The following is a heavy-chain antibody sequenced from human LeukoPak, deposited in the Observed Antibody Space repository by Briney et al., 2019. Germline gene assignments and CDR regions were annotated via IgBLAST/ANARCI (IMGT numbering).Heavy chain of an antibody. Sequence: GGSLRLSCAASGFTFSSYSMNWVRQAPGKGLEWVSSISSSSSYIYYADSVKGRFTISRDNAKNSLYLQMNSLRAEDTAVYYCARAGHIVVVTATDFGAGYYYGMDVWGQGTTVTVPS. CDR2: ISSSSSYI. D-gene: IGHD2-21*02. CDR3: ARAGHIVVVTATDFGAGYYYGMDV. J-gene: IGHJ6*02. V-gene: IGHV3-21*01. CDR1: GFTFSSYS.